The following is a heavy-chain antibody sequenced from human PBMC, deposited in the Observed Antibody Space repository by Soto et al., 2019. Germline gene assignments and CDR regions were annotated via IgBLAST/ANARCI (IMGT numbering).Heavy chain of an antibody. V-gene: IGHV3-23*01. CDR2: ISATGRST. J-gene: IGHJ4*02. Sequence: LRLSCAASGFTFSTYPMTWVRQAPGKGLEWVSSISATGRSTYYADSVKGRFTISRDNRKNTISLQMNSLRDEDTAIYYCAKEQTHSEADTSSIFDFWGQGTLVTVSS. D-gene: IGHD2-2*01. CDR3: AKEQTHSEADTSSIFDF. CDR1: GFTFSTYP.